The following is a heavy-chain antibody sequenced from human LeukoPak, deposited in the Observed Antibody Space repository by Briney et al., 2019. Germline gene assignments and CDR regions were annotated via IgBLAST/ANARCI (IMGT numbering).Heavy chain of an antibody. CDR3: AKLPAGDYDILTGYAN. CDR1: GFTFDDYA. CDR2: ISWNSGSI. D-gene: IGHD3-9*01. J-gene: IGHJ4*02. Sequence: GGSLRLSCAASGFTFDDYAMHWVRQAPGKGLEWVSGISWNSGSIGYADSVKGRFTISRDNAKNSLYLQMNSLRAEDTALYYCAKLPAGDYDILTGYANWGQGTLVTVSS. V-gene: IGHV3-9*01.